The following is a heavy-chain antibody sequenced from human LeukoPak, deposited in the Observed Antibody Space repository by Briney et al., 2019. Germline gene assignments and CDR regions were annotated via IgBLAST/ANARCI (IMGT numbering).Heavy chain of an antibody. J-gene: IGHJ4*02. V-gene: IGHV4-39*07. Sequence: SETLSLTCTVSGGSISSSSYYWGWIRQPPGKGLEWIGSIYISGSTNYNPSLKSRVTMSVDTSKNQFSLKLSSVTAADTAVYYCARDRGTWNDDGFDYWGQGTLVTVSS. CDR3: ARDRGTWNDDGFDY. D-gene: IGHD1-1*01. CDR2: IYISGST. CDR1: GGSISSSSYY.